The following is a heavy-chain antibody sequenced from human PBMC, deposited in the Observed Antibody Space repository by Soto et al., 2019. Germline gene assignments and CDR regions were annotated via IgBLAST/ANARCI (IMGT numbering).Heavy chain of an antibody. V-gene: IGHV3-15*01. D-gene: IGHD5-12*01. CDR3: IGTYSGSSMRFDY. J-gene: IGHJ4*02. CDR1: GFTFSNAW. CDR2: VKSKTDGGTI. Sequence: EVQLVESGGGLVKPGGSLRLSCAASGFTFSNAWMTWVRQAPGKGLEWVGRVKSKTDGGTIDYAAPVQDRFTISRDDSKNTLYLQMNSLKTEDTAVYYCIGTYSGSSMRFDYWGQGTLGTVSS.